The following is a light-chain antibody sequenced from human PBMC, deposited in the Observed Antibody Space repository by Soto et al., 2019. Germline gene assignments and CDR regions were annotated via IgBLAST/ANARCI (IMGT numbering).Light chain of an antibody. CDR3: MQALQTGT. J-gene: IGKJ1*01. CDR2: LGS. Sequence: MITQSLLALPGASREPGSISCRSTQSLLHSNGYNYLDWYLQKPGQSPQLLIYLGSNRSSGVPDRFSGSGSGTDFTLKISRVEAEDVGVYYRMQALQTGTFGKGTKVDIK. V-gene: IGKV2-28*01. CDR1: QSLLHSNGYNY.